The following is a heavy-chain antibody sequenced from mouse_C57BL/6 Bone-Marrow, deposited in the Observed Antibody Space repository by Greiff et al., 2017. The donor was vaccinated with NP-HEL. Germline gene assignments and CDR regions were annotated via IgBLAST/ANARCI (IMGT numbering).Heavy chain of an antibody. CDR2: IDPSDSET. CDR1: GYTFTSYW. CDR3: ARRYYYGSSSYFDY. Sequence: QVQLQQSGAELVRPGSSVKLSCKASGYTFTSYWMHWVKQRPIQGLEWIGNIDPSDSETHYNQKFKDKATLTVDKSSSTAYMQLSSLTSEDSAVYYCARRYYYGSSSYFDYWGQGTTLTVSS. V-gene: IGHV1-52*01. D-gene: IGHD1-1*01. J-gene: IGHJ2*01.